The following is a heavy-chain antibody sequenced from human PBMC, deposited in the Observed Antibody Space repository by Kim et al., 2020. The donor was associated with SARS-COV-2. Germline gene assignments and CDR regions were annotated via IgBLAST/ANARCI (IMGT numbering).Heavy chain of an antibody. J-gene: IGHJ3*02. D-gene: IGHD6-13*01. CDR3: ARDGPGYSSSWYTWEIGAFDI. Sequence: GGSLRLSCAASGFTFSSYSMNWVRQAPGKGLEWVSYISSSSSTIYYADSVKGRFTISRDNAKNSLYLQMNSLRDEDTAVYYCARDGPGYSSSWYTWEIGAFDIWGQGTMVTVSS. V-gene: IGHV3-48*02. CDR2: ISSSSSTI. CDR1: GFTFSSYS.